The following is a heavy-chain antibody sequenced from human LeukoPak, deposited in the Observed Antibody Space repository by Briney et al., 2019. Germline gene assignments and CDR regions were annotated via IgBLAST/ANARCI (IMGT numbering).Heavy chain of an antibody. J-gene: IGHJ4*02. CDR2: INHSGST. CDR1: GGSFSGYY. CDR3: AREVLAAAGTYDY. D-gene: IGHD6-13*01. V-gene: IGHV4-34*01. Sequence: SETVSLTCAVYGGSFSGYYWSWIRQPPGKGLEWIGEINHSGSTNYNPSLKSRVAISADTSKNQFSLKLSSVTAADTAVYYCAREVLAAAGTYDYWGQGNLVTVSS.